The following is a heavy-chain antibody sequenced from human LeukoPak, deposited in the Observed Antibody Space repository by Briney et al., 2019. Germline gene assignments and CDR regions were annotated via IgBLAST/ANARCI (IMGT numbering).Heavy chain of an antibody. Sequence: SVKVSCKASGGTLSSYTITWVRQAPGQGLEWMGGIIPIFGTADYAQKFQGRVTITADESTSTAYMELSSLRSEDTAVYYCAIPGVSDYWGQGTLVTVSS. J-gene: IGHJ4*02. CDR1: GGTLSSYT. CDR2: IIPIFGTA. V-gene: IGHV1-69*01. CDR3: AIPGVSDY.